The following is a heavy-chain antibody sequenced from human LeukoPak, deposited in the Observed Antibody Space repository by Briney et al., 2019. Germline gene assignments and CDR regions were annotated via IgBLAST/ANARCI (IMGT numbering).Heavy chain of an antibody. CDR1: GFTFSSYA. J-gene: IGHJ4*02. V-gene: IGHV3-23*01. CDR3: ASPSYYDSSGYDD. CDR2: ISGSGGST. Sequence: GGSLRLSCAASGFTFSSYAMSWFRQAPGKGLEWVSAISGSGGSTYYADSVKGRFTISRDNSKNTLYLQMNSLRAEDTAVYYCASPSYYDSSGYDDWGQGTLVTVSS. D-gene: IGHD3-22*01.